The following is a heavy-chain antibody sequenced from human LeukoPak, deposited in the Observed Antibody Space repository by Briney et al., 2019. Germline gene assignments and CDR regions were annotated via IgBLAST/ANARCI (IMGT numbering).Heavy chain of an antibody. J-gene: IGHJ4*02. CDR3: ATNRYSSGWYGYFEF. D-gene: IGHD6-19*01. Sequence: PGGSLRPSCAASGFTFDDYAMHWVRQAPGKGLEWVSLISGDGGSTYYADSVKGRFTISRDNSKNTLYLQMNSLRAEDTGVYYCATNRYSSGWYGYFEFRGQGTLVTVSS. CDR1: GFTFDDYA. CDR2: ISGDGGST. V-gene: IGHV3-43*02.